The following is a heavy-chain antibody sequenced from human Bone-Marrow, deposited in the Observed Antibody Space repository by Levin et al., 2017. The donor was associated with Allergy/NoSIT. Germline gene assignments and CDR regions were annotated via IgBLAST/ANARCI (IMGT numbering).Heavy chain of an antibody. J-gene: IGHJ6*02. Sequence: GASVKVSCKASGGTFSSYAISWVRQAPGQGLEWMGGIIPIFGTANYAQKFQGRVTITADKSTSTAYMELSSLRSEDTAVYYCAVGRFGVEIGYYYYGMDVWGQGTTVTVSS. CDR2: IIPIFGTA. V-gene: IGHV1-69*06. CDR1: GGTFSSYA. CDR3: AVGRFGVEIGYYYYGMDV. D-gene: IGHD3-10*01.